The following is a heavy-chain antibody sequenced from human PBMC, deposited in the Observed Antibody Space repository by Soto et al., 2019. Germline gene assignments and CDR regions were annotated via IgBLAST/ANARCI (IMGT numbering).Heavy chain of an antibody. CDR2: ITGTGGNM. CDR3: ARDTSKNYEFWTGYYLSD. V-gene: IGHV3-23*01. J-gene: IGHJ4*02. Sequence: EVQLLESGGRLVRPGGSLRLACEASGFTFTNYAMAWVRQAPGKGLEWVSGITGTGGNMYYADSARGRFIISRDNSRNTLFLKLNSMRVEDTAVYFCARDTSKNYEFWTGYYLSDWGQGALVTVTS. CDR1: GFTFTNYA. D-gene: IGHD3-3*01.